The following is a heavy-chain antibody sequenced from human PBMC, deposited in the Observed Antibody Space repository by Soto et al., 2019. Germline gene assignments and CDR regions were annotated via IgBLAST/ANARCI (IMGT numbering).Heavy chain of an antibody. CDR1: GFTFSSYW. Sequence: GSLRLSCAASGFTFSSYWMSWVRQAPGKGLEWVANIKQDGSEKYYVDSVKGRFTISRDNAKNSLYLQMNSLRAEDTAVYYCARSMTITIFGVVTENFDYWGQGTLVTVSS. J-gene: IGHJ4*02. V-gene: IGHV3-7*01. CDR2: IKQDGSEK. CDR3: ARSMTITIFGVVTENFDY. D-gene: IGHD3-3*01.